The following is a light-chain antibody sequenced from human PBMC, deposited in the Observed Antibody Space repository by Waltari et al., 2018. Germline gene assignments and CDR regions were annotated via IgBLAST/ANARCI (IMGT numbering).Light chain of an antibody. CDR2: DVS. CDR1: SSAAGGYNY. Sequence: QSALTQPASVSGSPGQSITISCTGPSSAAGGYNYVSWYQQHPGKAPKLMIYDVSKRPSGVSNRFSGSKSGNTASLTISGLQAEDEADYYCCSYAGSSTYVFGTGTKVTVL. J-gene: IGLJ1*01. V-gene: IGLV2-23*02. CDR3: CSYAGSSTYV.